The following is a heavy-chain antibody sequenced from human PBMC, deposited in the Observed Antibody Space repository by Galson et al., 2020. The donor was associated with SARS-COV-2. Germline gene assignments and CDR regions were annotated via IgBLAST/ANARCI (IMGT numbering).Heavy chain of an antibody. D-gene: IGHD6-13*01. CDR2: ISYDGSNK. Sequence: GESLKISCAASGFTFSSYGMHWVRQAPGKGLEWVAVISYDGSNKYYADSVKGRFTISRDNSKNTLYLQMNSLRAEDTAVYYCARVRAAAGTGYDYWGQGTLVTVSS. CDR3: ARVRAAAGTGYDY. V-gene: IGHV3-30*03. J-gene: IGHJ4*02. CDR1: GFTFSSYG.